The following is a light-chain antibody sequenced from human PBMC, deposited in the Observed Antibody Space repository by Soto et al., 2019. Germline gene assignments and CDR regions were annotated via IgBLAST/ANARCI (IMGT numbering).Light chain of an antibody. Sequence: EIVLTQSPATLSLSPGERATLSCRASQSFNNYLAWYQQKPGQAPRLLMHDASHRATGNPARLSGSGSGTDFTLAIRSLEPEDFAVYYYEHHGGFTFGSETKVDIK. V-gene: IGKV3-11*01. J-gene: IGKJ3*01. CDR1: QSFNNY. CDR2: DAS. CDR3: EHHGGFT.